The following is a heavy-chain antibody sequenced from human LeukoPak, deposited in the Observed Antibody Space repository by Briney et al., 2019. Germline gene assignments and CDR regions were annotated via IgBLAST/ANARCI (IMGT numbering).Heavy chain of an antibody. Sequence: GGSLRLSCAASRFAFSDFDKIWVRQAPGKGLEWVGRTRNKANRYTTEYAASVNSRFTISRDDSKNSLYLQINSLKTEDTAVYYCTRGGRYLPLDIWGQGTMVTVSS. CDR3: TRGGRYLPLDI. V-gene: IGHV3-72*01. CDR1: RFAFSDFD. CDR2: TRNKANRYTT. J-gene: IGHJ3*02. D-gene: IGHD3-10*01.